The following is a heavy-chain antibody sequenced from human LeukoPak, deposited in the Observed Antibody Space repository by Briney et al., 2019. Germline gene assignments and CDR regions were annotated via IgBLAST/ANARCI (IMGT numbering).Heavy chain of an antibody. D-gene: IGHD6-19*01. CDR1: GTSISSYY. CDR3: AKTVAGKTDYYSDY. Sequence: SETLSLTCTVSGTSISSYYWSWIRQPPGKGLDWIGYTYTSGSTNYNPSLKSRVTISVDTSKNQLSLKLSSVTAADTAVYYCAKTVAGKTDYYSDYWGQGTLVTVSS. J-gene: IGHJ4*02. V-gene: IGHV4-59*01. CDR2: TYTSGST.